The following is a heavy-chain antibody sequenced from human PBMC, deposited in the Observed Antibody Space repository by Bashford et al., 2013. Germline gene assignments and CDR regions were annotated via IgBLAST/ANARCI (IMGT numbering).Heavy chain of an antibody. CDR2: INPNPNSGAT. D-gene: IGHD5-24*01. CDR3: ATDVDMDVTSFDS. V-gene: IGHV1-2*02. J-gene: IGHJ4*02. Sequence: ASVKVSCKASGYTFSDYYLHWVRQAPGQGLEWMGWINPNPNSGATKYAEMFQGRVTMTRDTSINTAYMELSRLRSDDTAVYYCATDVDMDVTSFDSWGQGTLVTVSS. CDR1: GYTFSDYY.